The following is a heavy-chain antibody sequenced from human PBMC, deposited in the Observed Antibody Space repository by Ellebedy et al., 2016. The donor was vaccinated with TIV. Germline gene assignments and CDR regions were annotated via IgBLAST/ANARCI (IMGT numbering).Heavy chain of an antibody. CDR2: INSDGSST. CDR3: ARGPPTDILYHWFDP. V-gene: IGHV3-74*01. CDR1: GFTFSSYA. D-gene: IGHD2-8*01. J-gene: IGHJ5*02. Sequence: GESLKISXAASGFTFSSYAMSWVRQAPGKGLEWVSRINSDGSSTSYADSVKGRFTISRDNAKNSLYLQMNSLRAEDTAVYYCARGPPTDILYHWFDPWGQGTLVTVSS.